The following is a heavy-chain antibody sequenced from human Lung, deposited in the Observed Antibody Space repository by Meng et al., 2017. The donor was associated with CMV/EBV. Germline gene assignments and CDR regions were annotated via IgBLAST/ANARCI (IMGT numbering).Heavy chain of an antibody. V-gene: IGHV4-61*01. CDR3: VRETGGSSSTW. D-gene: IGHD1-26*01. CDR1: GGSVRSSFYY. Sequence: SCTVSGGSVRSSFYYWSWIRQSPGKGLEWIGYIYYSGSTDYNTSLKSRVTMSIDTSKNQISLKLSSVTAADTAVYYCVRETGGSSSTWWGQGTLVTVSS. J-gene: IGHJ4*02. CDR2: IYYSGST.